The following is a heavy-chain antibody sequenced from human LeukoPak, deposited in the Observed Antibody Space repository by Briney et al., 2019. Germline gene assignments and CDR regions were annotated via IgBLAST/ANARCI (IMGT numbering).Heavy chain of an antibody. D-gene: IGHD2-2*01. CDR2: IWSNGAGT. CDR3: ARAPARRYCSSTSCYQPDYYYYGMDV. CDR1: GFTFSKST. J-gene: IGHJ6*02. V-gene: IGHV3-23*01. Sequence: GGSLRLSCAASGFTFSKSTMSWVRQAPGKGLEWVSSIWSNGAGTYYADSVKGRFTISRHNSKNTLYLQMNSLRAEDTAVYYCARAPARRYCSSTSCYQPDYYYYGMDVWGQGTTVTVSS.